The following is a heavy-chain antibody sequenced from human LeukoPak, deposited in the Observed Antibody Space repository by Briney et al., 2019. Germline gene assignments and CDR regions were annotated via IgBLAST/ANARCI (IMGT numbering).Heavy chain of an antibody. D-gene: IGHD3-3*01. CDR2: TYYRSKWYN. J-gene: IGHJ4*02. Sequence: KISQTLSLTCAISGDSVSSNSAAWNWIRQSLSRGLEWLGRTYYRSKWYNDYAVSVKSRITINPDTSKNQFSLQLNSVTPEDTAVYYCARERYDFWSGYHNCDYWGQGTLVTVSS. CDR1: GDSVSSNSAA. CDR3: ARERYDFWSGYHNCDY. V-gene: IGHV6-1*01.